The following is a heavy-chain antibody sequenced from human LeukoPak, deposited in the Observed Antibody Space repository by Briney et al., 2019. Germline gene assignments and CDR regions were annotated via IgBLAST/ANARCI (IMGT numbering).Heavy chain of an antibody. CDR2: TYYRSKWYN. J-gene: IGHJ5*02. D-gene: IGHD1-26*01. CDR3: ARRQSYDVFWFDP. CDR1: GDSVSSNSAA. V-gene: IGHV6-1*01. Sequence: SQTLSLTCAISGDSVSSNSAAWNWIRQSPSRGLEWLGRTYYRSKWYNDYAVSVKSRITINPDTSKNQFSLKLSSVTAADTAVYYCARRQSYDVFWFDPWGQGTLVTVSS.